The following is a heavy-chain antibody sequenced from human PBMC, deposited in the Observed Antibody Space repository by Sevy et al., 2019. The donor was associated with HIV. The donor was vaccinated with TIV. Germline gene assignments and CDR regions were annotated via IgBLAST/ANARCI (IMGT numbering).Heavy chain of an antibody. D-gene: IGHD1-26*01. CDR1: GFTFSPYW. CDR2: IRPDGSDK. Sequence: GGSLRLACAASGFTFSPYWMTWVRQAPGKGRGWVANIRPDGSDKYYVDSGKGRFTTSRNNAKNSLYLQMNSLRADDTAMYYCARGVGLDCWGQGALVTVSS. J-gene: IGHJ4*02. V-gene: IGHV3-7*01. CDR3: ARGVGLDC.